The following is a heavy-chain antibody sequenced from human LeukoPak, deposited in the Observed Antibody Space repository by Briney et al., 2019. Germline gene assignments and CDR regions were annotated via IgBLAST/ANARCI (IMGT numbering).Heavy chain of an antibody. CDR1: GFTFSSYA. V-gene: IGHV3-23*01. Sequence: GGSLRLSCAASGFTFSSYAMSWVRQAPGKGLECVSAISGSGGSTYYAVSVKGRFTISRDNSKNTLYLQMNSLRAEDTAVYYCASSSPVSIPFDYWGQGTLVTVSS. D-gene: IGHD6-13*01. CDR2: ISGSGGST. J-gene: IGHJ4*02. CDR3: ASSSPVSIPFDY.